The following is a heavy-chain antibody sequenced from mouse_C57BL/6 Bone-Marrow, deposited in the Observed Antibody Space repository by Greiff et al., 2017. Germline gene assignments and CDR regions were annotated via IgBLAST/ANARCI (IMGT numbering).Heavy chain of an antibody. Sequence: QVQLQQPGAALVKPGASVKMSCQASGYTFTSYWITWVKQRPGQGLEWIGDIYPGSGSTNYNEKFKSKATLTVDTSSSTAYMQLSSLTSEDSAVYYCARPYYSNYWYFDVWGTGTTVTVSS. J-gene: IGHJ1*03. CDR2: IYPGSGST. CDR1: GYTFTSYW. V-gene: IGHV1-55*01. CDR3: ARPYYSNYWYFDV. D-gene: IGHD2-5*01.